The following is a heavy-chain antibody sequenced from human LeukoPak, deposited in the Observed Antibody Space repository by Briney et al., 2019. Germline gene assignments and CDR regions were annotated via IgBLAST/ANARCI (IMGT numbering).Heavy chain of an antibody. CDR2: ISSIGSTI. J-gene: IGHJ6*04. D-gene: IGHD3-10*02. Sequence: PGGSLRLSCAASGFTFSSYEMNWVRQAPGKGLEWVSYISSIGSTIYYADSVKGRFTISRDNAKNSLYLQMNSLRAEDTAVDYCAELGITMIGGVWGKGTTVTISS. CDR1: GFTFSSYE. V-gene: IGHV3-48*03. CDR3: AELGITMIGGV.